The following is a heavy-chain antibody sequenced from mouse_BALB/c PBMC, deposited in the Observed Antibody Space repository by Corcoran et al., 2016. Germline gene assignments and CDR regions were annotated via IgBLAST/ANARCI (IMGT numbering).Heavy chain of an antibody. D-gene: IGHD4-1*01. CDR3: ARQTGTVYYFDY. V-gene: IGHV8-12*01. Sequence: QVTLKESGPGILQPSQTLSLTCSFSGFSLSTSGMGVSWIRQPSGKGLEWLAHIYWDDDKRYNPSLKSRLTISKATSRNQVFLKITSVDTADTATYYCARQTGTVYYFDYWGQGTTLTVSS. J-gene: IGHJ2*01. CDR2: IYWDDDK. CDR1: GFSLSTSGMG.